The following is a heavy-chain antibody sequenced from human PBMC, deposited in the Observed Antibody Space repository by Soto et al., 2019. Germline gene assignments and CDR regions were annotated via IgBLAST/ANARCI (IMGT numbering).Heavy chain of an antibody. CDR3: AREDESSGRAGTFHH. J-gene: IGHJ1*01. CDR1: GFTFSNYV. CDR2: IAHDFESNK. Sequence: QVQLVESGGGVVQPGRSLRLSCGVSGFTFSNYVMHWLRQAPGKGLEWVALIAHDFESNKDYADSVKGRFTISRDNSKNTLYLQMDSLRVEDTAVYFCAREDESSGRAGTFHHWGQGTLVTVSS. D-gene: IGHD3-22*01. V-gene: IGHV3-30*03.